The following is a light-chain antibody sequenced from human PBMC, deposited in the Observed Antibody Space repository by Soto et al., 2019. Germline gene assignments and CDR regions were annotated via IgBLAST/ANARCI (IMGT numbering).Light chain of an antibody. CDR3: AAWDDSLNGVV. J-gene: IGLJ2*01. V-gene: IGLV1-44*01. Sequence: QSVLTQPPSASATPGQRVTISCSGSSSNIGSYTVNWYQQLPGTAPKLLMYSNNQRPSGVPDRFSGSKSGTSASLAISGLQSEDEADYYCAAWDDSLNGVVFGGGTKVTVL. CDR1: SSNIGSYT. CDR2: SNN.